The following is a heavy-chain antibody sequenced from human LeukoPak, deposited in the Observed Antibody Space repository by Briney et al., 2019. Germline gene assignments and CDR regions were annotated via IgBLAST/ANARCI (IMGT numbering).Heavy chain of an antibody. J-gene: IGHJ4*02. Sequence: SVKVSCKASGGTFSSYAISWVRQAPGQGLEWMGGIIPIFGTANYAQRFQGRVTITADESTSTAYMELSSLRSEDTAVYYCARLPEVGYSSSWGIDYWGQGTLVTVSS. D-gene: IGHD6-13*01. CDR1: GGTFSSYA. CDR2: IIPIFGTA. V-gene: IGHV1-69*13. CDR3: ARLPEVGYSSSWGIDY.